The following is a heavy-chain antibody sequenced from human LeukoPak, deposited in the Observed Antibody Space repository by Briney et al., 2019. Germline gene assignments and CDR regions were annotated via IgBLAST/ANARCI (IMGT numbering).Heavy chain of an antibody. D-gene: IGHD3-10*01. Sequence: ASVKVSCKTSGYTFTSYGISWVRQAPGQGLEWMGWISAYNGNTDYAQRLQGRVTMTTDTSTNTAYMSLRSLRSDDTAAYYCARGVEYYTSGSYFDYWGQGTLVTVSS. CDR2: ISAYNGNT. J-gene: IGHJ4*02. V-gene: IGHV1-18*01. CDR1: GYTFTSYG. CDR3: ARGVEYYTSGSYFDY.